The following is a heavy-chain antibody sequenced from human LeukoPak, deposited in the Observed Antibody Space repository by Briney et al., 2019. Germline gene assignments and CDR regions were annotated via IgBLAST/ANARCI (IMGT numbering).Heavy chain of an antibody. J-gene: IGHJ4*02. Sequence: SETLSPTCTVSGGSISGWYWSWIRQPPGKGLEWIGYIYGSGYTNYNPSLKSRVTMSIDTSKNHFSLKLTSVTAADTATYYCARETSLAGFASGLGFNYWGQGILVTVSS. CDR2: IYGSGYT. D-gene: IGHD6-19*01. V-gene: IGHV4-59*01. CDR3: ARETSLAGFASGLGFNY. CDR1: GGSISGWY.